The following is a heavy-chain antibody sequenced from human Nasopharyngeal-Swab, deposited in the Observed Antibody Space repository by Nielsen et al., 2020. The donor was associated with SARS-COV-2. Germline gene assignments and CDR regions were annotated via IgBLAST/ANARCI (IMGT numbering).Heavy chain of an antibody. CDR3: ASNPLYCSSTSCYHDAFDI. Sequence: ASVKVPCKASGYTFTSYGISWVRQAPGQGLEWMGWISAYNGNTNYAQKLQGRVTMTTDTSTSTVYMELRSLRSDDTAVYYCASNPLYCSSTSCYHDAFDIWGQGTMVTVSS. J-gene: IGHJ3*02. V-gene: IGHV1-18*01. CDR1: GYTFTSYG. D-gene: IGHD2-2*01. CDR2: ISAYNGNT.